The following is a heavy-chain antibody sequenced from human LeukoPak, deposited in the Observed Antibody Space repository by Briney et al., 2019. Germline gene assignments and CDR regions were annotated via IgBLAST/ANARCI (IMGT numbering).Heavy chain of an antibody. V-gene: IGHV4-34*01. J-gene: IGHJ4*02. CDR2: INHSGST. Sequence: PSETLSLTCAVYGGSFSGYYWSWIRQPPGKGLEWIGEINHSGSTNYNPSLKSRVTISVDTSKNQFSLKLSSVTAADTAVYYCASEGDSSSAIDYWGQGTLVTVSS. D-gene: IGHD6-6*01. CDR1: GGSFSGYY. CDR3: ASEGDSSSAIDY.